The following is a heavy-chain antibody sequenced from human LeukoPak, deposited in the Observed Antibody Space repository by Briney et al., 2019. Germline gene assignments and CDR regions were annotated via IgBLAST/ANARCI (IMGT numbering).Heavy chain of an antibody. J-gene: IGHJ6*03. CDR3: GRGYGSPRRGYYYYYMDV. V-gene: IGHV1-69*05. CDR1: GGTFSSYA. Sequence: SVKVSCKASGGTFSSYAISWVRQAPGQGLEWMGGIIPIFGTANYAQKFQGRVTITTDESTSTAYMELSSLRSEDTAVYYCGRGYGSPRRGYYYYYMDVWGKGTTVTVSS. D-gene: IGHD1-1*01. CDR2: IIPIFGTA.